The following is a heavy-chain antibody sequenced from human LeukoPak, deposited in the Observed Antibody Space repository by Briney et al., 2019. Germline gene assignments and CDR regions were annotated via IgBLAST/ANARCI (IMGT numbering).Heavy chain of an antibody. CDR2: IWYDGSNK. D-gene: IGHD3-10*01. CDR1: GFTFSSYG. V-gene: IGHV3-33*01. J-gene: IGHJ3*02. Sequence: GRSLRLSCAASGFTFSSYGMHWVRQAPGKGLEWVAVIWYDGSNKYYADSVKGRFTISRDNSKNTLYLQMNSLRAEDTAVYYCAREGRGIQVPGAHAFDIWGHGTMVTVSS. CDR3: AREGRGIQVPGAHAFDI.